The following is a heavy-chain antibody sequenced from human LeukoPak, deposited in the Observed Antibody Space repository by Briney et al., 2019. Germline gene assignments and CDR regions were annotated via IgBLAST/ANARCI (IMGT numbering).Heavy chain of an antibody. Sequence: SETLSLTCAVSGYSIGRGYSWGWIRQPPGKGLEWIGNIYHSESTHYNPSLKSRVTISPDTSKNQFSLKLSSVTASDTAVYYCARFDHVWETHGMDAFDLWGQGTMVTVSS. D-gene: IGHD3-16*01. CDR1: GYSIGRGYS. CDR3: ARFDHVWETHGMDAFDL. CDR2: IYHSEST. J-gene: IGHJ3*01. V-gene: IGHV4-38-2*01.